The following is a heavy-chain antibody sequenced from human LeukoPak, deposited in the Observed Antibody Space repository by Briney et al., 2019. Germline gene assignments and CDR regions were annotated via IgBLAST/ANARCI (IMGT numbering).Heavy chain of an antibody. J-gene: IGHJ4*02. CDR2: ISEGVGNT. CDR1: GFTFTNYA. CDR3: AKREKGTTGRFFDY. V-gene: IGHV3-23*01. D-gene: IGHD4-17*01. Sequence: GGSLRLYCAASGFTFTNYAMTWGRQAPGQGLEWVSGISEGVGNTYYADSVKGRFTISRDHSKNTLYLQMNSLRAEDTALYYCAKREKGTTGRFFDYWGQGTLVTVSS.